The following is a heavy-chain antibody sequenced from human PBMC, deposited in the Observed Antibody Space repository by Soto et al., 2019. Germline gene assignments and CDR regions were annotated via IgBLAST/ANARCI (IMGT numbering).Heavy chain of an antibody. CDR2: IYWDDDK. CDR3: AHYRIFCDYLYYFAS. J-gene: IGHJ4*02. D-gene: IGHD4-17*01. CDR1: GFSLSTSRVG. Sequence: QITLKESGPTLVKPTQTLTLTCTFSGFSLSTSRVGVGWIRQPPGKALEWLALIYWDDDKRYSPTLKTRLTITKDASEHPVVLTMTNIDPVDTATSSSAHYRIFCDYLYYFASWGQGTLVTVSS. V-gene: IGHV2-5*02.